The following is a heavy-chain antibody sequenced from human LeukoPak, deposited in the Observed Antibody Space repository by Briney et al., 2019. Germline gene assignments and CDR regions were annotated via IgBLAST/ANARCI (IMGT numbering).Heavy chain of an antibody. CDR3: ARRGDILTDYAFDY. Sequence: TVKGDSLTRNSHQWDRIRQTPGKDLEWMGNIYYSGTTSYNPSLQSRVSISVDTSKNQFSLRLSSVTAADTAVYYCARRGDILTDYAFDYWGQGTLVTVSS. D-gene: IGHD3-9*01. V-gene: IGHV4-39*01. CDR2: IYYSGTT. J-gene: IGHJ4*02. CDR1: GDSLTRNSHQ.